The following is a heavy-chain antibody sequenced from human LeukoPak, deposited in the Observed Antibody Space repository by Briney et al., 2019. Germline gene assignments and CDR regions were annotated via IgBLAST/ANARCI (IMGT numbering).Heavy chain of an antibody. Sequence: PGGSLRLSCAASGFTFSSYWMHWVRQAPGKGLVWVSRINSDGSSTSYADSVKGRFTISRDNAKNTLYLQMNSLRAEDTAVYYCAKDLSLFLGYGDYEGYWGQGTLVTVSS. CDR2: INSDGSST. J-gene: IGHJ4*02. D-gene: IGHD4-17*01. CDR3: AKDLSLFLGYGDYEGY. V-gene: IGHV3-74*01. CDR1: GFTFSSYW.